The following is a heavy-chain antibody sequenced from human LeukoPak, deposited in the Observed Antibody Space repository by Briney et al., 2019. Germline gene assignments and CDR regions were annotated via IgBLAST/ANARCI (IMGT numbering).Heavy chain of an antibody. J-gene: IGHJ6*03. CDR3: ARSYSYYYYYYYMDV. CDR1: GGSISSSSYY. D-gene: IGHD4-11*01. V-gene: IGHV4-39*07. CDR2: IYYSGST. Sequence: PSETLSLTCTVSGGSISSSSYYWGWIRQPPGKGLEWIGSIYYSGSTYYNPSLKSRVTISVDTSKNQFSLELSSVTAADTAVYYCARSYSYYYYYYYMDVWGKGTTVTVSS.